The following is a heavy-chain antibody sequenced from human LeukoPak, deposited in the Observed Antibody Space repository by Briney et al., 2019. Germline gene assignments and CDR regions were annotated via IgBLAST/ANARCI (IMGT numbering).Heavy chain of an antibody. V-gene: IGHV3-30*18. CDR3: AKDGATMGYYFDY. Sequence: TGGSLRLSCAASGFTFSSHAMHWVRQAPGKGLEGVAVISYDGGDSVYAESVKGRFTISRDNSKNTLYLQMNSLRTEDTAVYYCAKDGATMGYYFDYWGQGTLVTVSS. CDR1: GFTFSSHA. CDR2: ISYDGGDS. D-gene: IGHD5-12*01. J-gene: IGHJ4*02.